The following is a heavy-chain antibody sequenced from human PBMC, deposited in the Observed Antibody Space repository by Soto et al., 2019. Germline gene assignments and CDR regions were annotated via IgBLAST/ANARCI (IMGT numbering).Heavy chain of an antibody. V-gene: IGHV1-3*01. Sequence: ASVKVSCKASGYTFTSYAMHWVRQAPGQRLEWMGWINAGNGNTKYSQKFQGRVTITRDTSASTAYMELSSLRSEDTAVYYCARGDYIVVVVAASWPRSPFDYWGQGTLVTVSS. D-gene: IGHD2-15*01. CDR2: INAGNGNT. J-gene: IGHJ4*02. CDR1: GYTFTSYA. CDR3: ARGDYIVVVVAASWPRSPFDY.